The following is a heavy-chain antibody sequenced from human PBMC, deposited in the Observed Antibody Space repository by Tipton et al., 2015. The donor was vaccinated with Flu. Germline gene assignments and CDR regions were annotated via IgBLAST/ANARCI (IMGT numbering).Heavy chain of an antibody. CDR1: GFTFSDSL. CDR3: AKTHYDILDY. Sequence: SLRLSCAASGFTFSDSLMSWVRQAPGKGLDWVAAINAGVGASTWYANSVKGRFTISRDDSKDTLYLQMNSLRAEDTAVYFCAKTHYDILDYWGQGTLVTVSS. D-gene: IGHD3-9*01. J-gene: IGHJ4*02. CDR2: INAGVGAST. V-gene: IGHV3-23*01.